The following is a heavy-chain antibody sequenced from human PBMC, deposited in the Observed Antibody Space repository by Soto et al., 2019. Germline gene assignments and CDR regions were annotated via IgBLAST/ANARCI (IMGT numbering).Heavy chain of an antibody. CDR1: GGSVSSGSYY. V-gene: IGHV4-61*01. D-gene: IGHD3-3*01. CDR3: AREIYYDFWSGLVDY. Sequence: SETLSLTCTVSGGSVSSGSYYWSWIRQPPGKGLEWIGYIYYSGSTNYNPSPKSRVTISIDTSKNQFSLKLSSVTAADTAVYYCAREIYYDFWSGLVDYWGQGTLVTVSS. J-gene: IGHJ4*02. CDR2: IYYSGST.